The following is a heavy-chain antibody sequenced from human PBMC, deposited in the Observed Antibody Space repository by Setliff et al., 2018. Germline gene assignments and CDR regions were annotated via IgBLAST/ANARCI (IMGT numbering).Heavy chain of an antibody. D-gene: IGHD2-15*01. Sequence: PSETLSLTCTVSGGSISSGDYYWSWIRQPPGKGLEWIGYLYYSGSTYYNPSLKSRVTISVDTSKNQFSLKLSSVTAADTAVYYCASERESASRQTYFDSWGQGTLVTVSS. CDR2: LYYSGST. V-gene: IGHV4-30-4*02. CDR1: GGSISSGDYY. J-gene: IGHJ4*02. CDR3: ASERESASRQTYFDS.